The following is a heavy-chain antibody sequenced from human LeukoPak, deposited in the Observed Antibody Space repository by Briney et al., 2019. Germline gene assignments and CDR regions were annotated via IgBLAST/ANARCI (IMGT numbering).Heavy chain of an antibody. J-gene: IGHJ4*02. CDR1: GFTFSSYW. CDR2: IKQDGSEK. V-gene: IGHV3-7*01. Sequence: GGSLRLSCAASGFTFSSYWMSWVRQAPGKGLEWVANIKQDGSEKYYVDSVKGRFTISRDNAKNSLYLQMNSLRAEDTAVYYCAGDKGTSYLSSFDYWGQGTLVTVSS. CDR3: AGDKGTSYLSSFDY. D-gene: IGHD6-6*01.